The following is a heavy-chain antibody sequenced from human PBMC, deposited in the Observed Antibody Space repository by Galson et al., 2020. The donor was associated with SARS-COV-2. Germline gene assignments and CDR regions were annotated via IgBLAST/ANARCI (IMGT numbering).Heavy chain of an antibody. V-gene: IGHV3-30*18. CDR3: AKAWAHYYVSSGYLVHY. CDR1: GFTFSSYG. CDR2: ISYDGSNK. D-gene: IGHD3-22*01. J-gene: IGHJ4*02. Sequence: TGGTLTLSCAASGFTFSSYGMHWVRQAPGKGLERVAVISYDGSNKYYADSVKGRFTISRDNSKNTLYLQMNSLRAEDTAVYYCAKAWAHYYVSSGYLVHYWSQGTLVTVSS.